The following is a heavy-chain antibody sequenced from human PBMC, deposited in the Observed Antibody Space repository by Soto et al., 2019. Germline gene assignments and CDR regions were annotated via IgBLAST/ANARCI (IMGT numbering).Heavy chain of an antibody. J-gene: IGHJ6*01. Sequence: ATVDVSCKPSGCTFTSYDINWERQATGQGLEWMGWMNPNSGNTGYAQKFQGRVTMTRNTSISTAYMELSSLRSEDTAVYYCARDKVTTFFYYGFDDRRQGNSVT. CDR1: GCTFTSYD. CDR3: ARDKVTTFFYYGFDD. D-gene: IGHD4-4*01. CDR2: MNPNSGNT. V-gene: IGHV1-8*01.